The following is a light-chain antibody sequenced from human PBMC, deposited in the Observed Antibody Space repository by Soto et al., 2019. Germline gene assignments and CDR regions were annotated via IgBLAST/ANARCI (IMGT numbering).Light chain of an antibody. Sequence: DIQMTQSPSSLSASVGDRVTITCRASQSISNSLNWYQQKPGKAPKLLIYAASSLQSGVPPRFSGSGSGTDFTLTISSLQPEDFATYYCQQSYSTPPTFGGGTRVEIK. J-gene: IGKJ4*01. CDR2: AAS. V-gene: IGKV1-39*01. CDR1: QSISNS. CDR3: QQSYSTPPT.